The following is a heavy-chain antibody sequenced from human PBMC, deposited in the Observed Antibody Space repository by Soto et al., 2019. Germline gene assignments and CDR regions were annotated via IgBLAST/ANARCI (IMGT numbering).Heavy chain of an antibody. V-gene: IGHV4-59*08. CDR3: ARRGYDILTGHHYYFDY. CDR1: GGSISSYY. CDR2: IYYSGST. Sequence: SETLSLTCTVSGGSISSYYWSWIRQPPGKGLEWIGYIYYSGSTNYNPSLKSRVTISVDTSKNQFSLKLSSVTAADTAVYYCARRGYDILTGHHYYFDYWGQGTLVTVSS. D-gene: IGHD3-9*01. J-gene: IGHJ4*02.